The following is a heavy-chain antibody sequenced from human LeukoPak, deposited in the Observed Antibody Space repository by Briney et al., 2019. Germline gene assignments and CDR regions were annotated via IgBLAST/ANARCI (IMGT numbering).Heavy chain of an antibody. CDR1: GFTFSGYW. D-gene: IGHD1-26*01. CDR2: IKQDGYEK. CDR3: ARDKIVGPTTLDY. J-gene: IGHJ4*02. V-gene: IGHV3-7*01. Sequence: GGSLRLSCAASGFTFSGYWMSWVRQTPEKGLEWVANIKQDGYEKYYVDSVKGRFTISRDDAKNSLYLQMNSLRADDTAIYYCARDKIVGPTTLDYWGQGTLVTVSS.